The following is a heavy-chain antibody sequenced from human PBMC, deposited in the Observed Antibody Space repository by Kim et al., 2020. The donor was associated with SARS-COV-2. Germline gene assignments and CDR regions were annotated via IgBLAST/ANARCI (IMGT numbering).Heavy chain of an antibody. Sequence: NYAQKFQGRVTMTRDTSTNTVYLDLSSLGSEDTAVYYCAREKVGGYFDYWGQGTLVTVSS. V-gene: IGHV1-46*01. D-gene: IGHD3-10*01. J-gene: IGHJ4*02. CDR3: AREKVGGYFDY.